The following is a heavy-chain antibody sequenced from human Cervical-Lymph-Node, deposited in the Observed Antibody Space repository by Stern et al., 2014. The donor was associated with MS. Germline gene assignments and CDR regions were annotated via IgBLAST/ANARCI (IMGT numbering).Heavy chain of an antibody. V-gene: IGHV4-39*01. CDR3: ARHSSFWSDYYVDF. CDR1: GVSVSSRSYY. D-gene: IGHD3-3*01. Sequence: QLQLQESGPGLVKPSETLSLTCTVSGVSVSSRSYYWAWIRQPPGKGLEWIGSIHSSGTTYHNPSLTSRVTISADTSQNQLSLKLSSVTAADTAIYYCARHSSFWSDYYVDFWGQGTLVTVSS. J-gene: IGHJ4*02. CDR2: IHSSGTT.